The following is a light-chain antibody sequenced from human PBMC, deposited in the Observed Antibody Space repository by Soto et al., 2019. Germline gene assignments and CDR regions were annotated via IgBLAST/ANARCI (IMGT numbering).Light chain of an antibody. CDR2: GNS. V-gene: IGLV1-40*01. CDR1: SSTIGAGYD. CDR3: QSYDSSLSAHV. J-gene: IGLJ1*01. Sequence: QSVLPQPPSVSGAPGQRVTISCTGSSSTIGAGYDVHWYQQLPGTAPKLLIYGNSNRPSGVPDRFSGSKSGTSASLAITGLQAEDEADYYCQSYDSSLSAHVFGTGTKVTVL.